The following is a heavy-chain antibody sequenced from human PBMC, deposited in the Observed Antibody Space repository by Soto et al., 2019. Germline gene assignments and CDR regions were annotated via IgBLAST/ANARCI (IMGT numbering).Heavy chain of an antibody. D-gene: IGHD1-26*01. CDR1: GGTFSSYS. V-gene: IGHV1-69*13. Sequence: SVKVSCKASGGTFSSYSISWVRQAPGQGLEWMGGIIPIFGTANYAQKFQGRVTITADESTSTAYMELSSLRSEDTAVYYCARGREVQRWTRLYAFDIWGQGTMVTVSS. CDR2: IIPIFGTA. CDR3: ARGREVQRWTRLYAFDI. J-gene: IGHJ3*02.